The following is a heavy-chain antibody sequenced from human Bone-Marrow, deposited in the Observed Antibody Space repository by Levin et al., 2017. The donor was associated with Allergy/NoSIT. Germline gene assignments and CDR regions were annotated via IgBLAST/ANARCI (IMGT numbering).Heavy chain of an antibody. Sequence: LSLTCAASGFTFSSYAMHWVRQAPGKGLEWVAVISYDGSNKYYADSVKGRFTISRDNSKNTLYLQMNSLRAEDTAVYYCARDLKGDYTYYYYYYGMDVRGQGTTVTVSS. V-gene: IGHV3-30*04. CDR2: ISYDGSNK. D-gene: IGHD4-17*01. CDR1: GFTFSSYA. J-gene: IGHJ6*02. CDR3: ARDLKGDYTYYYYYYGMDV.